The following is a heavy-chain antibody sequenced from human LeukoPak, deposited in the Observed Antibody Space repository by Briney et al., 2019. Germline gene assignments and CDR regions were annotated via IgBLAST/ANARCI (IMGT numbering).Heavy chain of an antibody. J-gene: IGHJ6*02. Sequence: GGSLRLSCAASGFTFSGYGMHWVRQAPGKGLEWVAVIWYDGSNKYYADSVKGRFTISRDNSKNTLYLQMNSLRAEDTAVYYCARDWCRGGSCYYYYYGMDVWGQGTTVTVSS. V-gene: IGHV3-33*01. D-gene: IGHD2-15*01. CDR2: IWYDGSNK. CDR1: GFTFSGYG. CDR3: ARDWCRGGSCYYYYYGMDV.